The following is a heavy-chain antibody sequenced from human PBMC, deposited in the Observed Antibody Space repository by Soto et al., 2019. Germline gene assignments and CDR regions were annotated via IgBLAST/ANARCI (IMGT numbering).Heavy chain of an antibody. CDR1: GFTFSNAW. J-gene: IGHJ4*02. D-gene: IGHD3-16*02. CDR3: TTRLYH. Sequence: EVELVESGGGLVKPGGSLRLSCEASGFTFSNAWMNWVRQAPGKGLEWVGRIKSRADGGTIDYAAPVKGRFTISRDDSKNVLYLQMNSLKSDDTAVYHCTTRLYHWGQGVLVTVSS. CDR2: IKSRADGGTI. V-gene: IGHV3-15*07.